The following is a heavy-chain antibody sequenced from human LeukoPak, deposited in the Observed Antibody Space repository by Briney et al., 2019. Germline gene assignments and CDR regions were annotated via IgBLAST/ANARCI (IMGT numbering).Heavy chain of an antibody. J-gene: IGHJ4*02. CDR1: GFTFSSYW. D-gene: IGHD1-26*01. V-gene: IGHV3-7*03. CDR2: IKQDGSEK. CDR3: AKGMGATKRAEGAFDY. Sequence: PGGSLRLSCAASGFTFSSYWMSWVRQAPGKGLEWVANIKQDGSEKYYVDSVKGRFTISRDNAKNSLYLQMNSLRAEDTALYYCAKGMGATKRAEGAFDYWGQGTLVTVSS.